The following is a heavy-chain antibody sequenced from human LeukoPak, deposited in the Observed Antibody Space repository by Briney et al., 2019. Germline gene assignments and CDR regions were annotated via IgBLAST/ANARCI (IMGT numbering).Heavy chain of an antibody. J-gene: IGHJ4*02. CDR3: ARGISGGEDY. CDR2: IGGYNGDT. V-gene: IGHV1-18*01. D-gene: IGHD3-16*01. CDR1: GYTFNSYS. Sequence: GASVKVSCKASGYTFNSYSITGFRQAPGQGLEWMGWIGGYNGDTLYPQKFQGRVTVTTDTSSRTAYMELRSLRSDDTAVYYCARGISGGEDYWGQGTLVTVSS.